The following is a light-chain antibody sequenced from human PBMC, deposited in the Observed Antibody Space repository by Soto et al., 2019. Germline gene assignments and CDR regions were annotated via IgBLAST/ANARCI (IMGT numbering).Light chain of an antibody. CDR3: SSYAGGGIYV. Sequence: QSVLTQPASVSGSPGQSITISCTGTSSDIGGYNYVAWYQQHPGKAPKVMIYAVSNRPSGVSIRFSGSKSGNTASLTISGLQAEDEADYYCSSYAGGGIYVFGTGTKLTVL. CDR2: AVS. V-gene: IGLV2-14*01. CDR1: SSDIGGYNY. J-gene: IGLJ1*01.